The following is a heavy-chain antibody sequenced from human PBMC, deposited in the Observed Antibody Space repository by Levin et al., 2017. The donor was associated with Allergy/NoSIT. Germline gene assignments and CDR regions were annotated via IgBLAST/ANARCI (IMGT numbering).Heavy chain of an antibody. D-gene: IGHD3-10*01. J-gene: IGHJ4*02. CDR2: IYYCGTT. V-gene: IGHV4-39*01. CDR1: GCSFITSSYF. Sequence: SETLSLTCTVSGCSFITSSYFWAWIRQPPGKGLELPGSIYYCGTTHYNPSLQSRLPISIDTSTNQFSLKLRSVTAADTAVYYCARHTALLWFEELVFDSWGQGNLVAVSS. CDR3: ARHTALLWFEELVFDS.